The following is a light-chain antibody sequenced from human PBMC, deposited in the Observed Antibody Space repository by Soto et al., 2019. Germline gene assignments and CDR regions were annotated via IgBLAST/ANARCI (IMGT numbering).Light chain of an antibody. V-gene: IGLV1-51*01. Sequence: QSVMTQPPSVSAAPGQKVTISCSGSSSNIGGNSVSWYQQLPGTAPKLLIYDTNKRPSGIPDRFSGSKSGTSATLGITGLQTGDEADYYCATWDSGLSKLLFGGGTKLTVL. CDR2: DTN. J-gene: IGLJ2*01. CDR1: SSNIGGNS. CDR3: ATWDSGLSKLL.